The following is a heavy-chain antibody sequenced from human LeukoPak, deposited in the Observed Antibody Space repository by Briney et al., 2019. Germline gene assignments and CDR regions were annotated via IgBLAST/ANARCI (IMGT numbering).Heavy chain of an antibody. V-gene: IGHV1-2*02. CDR1: GYTFTGYY. J-gene: IGHJ3*02. CDR3: ARGRRLGDAFDI. CDR2: INPNSGGT. D-gene: IGHD4-11*01. Sequence: GASVKVSCKASGYTFTGYYMHWVRQAPGQGLEGMGWINPNSGGTNYAQKLQGRVTMTTDTSTSTAYMELRSLRSDDTAVYYCARGRRLGDAFDIWGQGTTVTVSS.